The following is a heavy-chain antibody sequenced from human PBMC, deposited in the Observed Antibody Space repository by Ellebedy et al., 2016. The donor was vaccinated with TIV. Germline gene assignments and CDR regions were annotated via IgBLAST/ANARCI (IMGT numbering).Heavy chain of an antibody. Sequence: GESLKISCAASGFTFSSYSMNWVRQAPGKGLEWVSYISSSGSTIYYADSVKGRFTISRDNAKNSLYLQMNSLRAEDTAVYYCARDIGSATVTSYYYYGMDVWGQGTTVTVSS. J-gene: IGHJ6*02. CDR3: ARDIGSATVTSYYYYGMDV. CDR1: GFTFSSYS. V-gene: IGHV3-48*04. D-gene: IGHD4-17*01. CDR2: ISSSGSTI.